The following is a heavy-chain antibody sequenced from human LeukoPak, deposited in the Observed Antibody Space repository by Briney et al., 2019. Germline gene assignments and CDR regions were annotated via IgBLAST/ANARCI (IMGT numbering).Heavy chain of an antibody. CDR2: IYSGGST. CDR3: ARDYKTTVATHDHYYMDV. CDR1: GFAVSGNY. J-gene: IGHJ6*03. V-gene: IGHV3-53*01. D-gene: IGHD4-17*01. Sequence: GGSLRLSCAASGFAVSGNYMSWVRQAPGKGLEWVSIIYSGGSTYYGDSVKGRFTISRDNSKNTLYLQMNSLRVEDTAVYYCARDYKTTVATHDHYYMDVWGKGTTVTVS.